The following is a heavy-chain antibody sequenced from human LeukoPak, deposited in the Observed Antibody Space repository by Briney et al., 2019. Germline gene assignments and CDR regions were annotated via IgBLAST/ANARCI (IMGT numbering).Heavy chain of an antibody. J-gene: IGHJ4*02. CDR2: MNSDGSST. CDR3: AKGTSSWHEFDY. V-gene: IGHV3-74*01. Sequence: GGSLRLSCAASGFTFSNYWMHWVRQAPGKGLVWVSRMNSDGSSTTYADSVKGRFTISRDNAKNSLYLQMNSLRAEDTALYYCAKGTSSWHEFDYWGQGTLVTVSS. CDR1: GFTFSNYW. D-gene: IGHD6-13*01.